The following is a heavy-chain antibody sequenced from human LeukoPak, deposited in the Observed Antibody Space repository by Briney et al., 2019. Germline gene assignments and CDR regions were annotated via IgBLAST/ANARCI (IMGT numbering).Heavy chain of an antibody. CDR1: GYTFTSYA. Sequence: ASVKVSCKASGYTFTSYAMHWVRQAPGQRLEWMGWINAGNGNTKYSQKFQGRVTITRDTSASTAYMELSSLRSEDTAVYYCATQGDYYGSSYFDYWGQGTLVTVSS. CDR3: ATQGDYYGSSYFDY. V-gene: IGHV1-3*01. CDR2: INAGNGNT. J-gene: IGHJ4*02. D-gene: IGHD3-10*01.